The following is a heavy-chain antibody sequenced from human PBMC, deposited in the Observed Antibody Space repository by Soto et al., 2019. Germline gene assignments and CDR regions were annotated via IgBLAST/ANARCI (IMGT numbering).Heavy chain of an antibody. CDR3: ARVVAARSY. J-gene: IGHJ4*02. D-gene: IGHD6-6*01. Sequence: EVQVVESGGRLVRPGASLRLSCTPSGFSVSNNYMSWVRQAPGKGLEWVSVIYSGGYTYYADSVRDRFIISRDNSKNIVYLQMNSLRDDDTAMYYCARVVAARSYWGQGTLVPVSA. CDR1: GFSVSNNY. CDR2: IYSGGYT. V-gene: IGHV3-66*01.